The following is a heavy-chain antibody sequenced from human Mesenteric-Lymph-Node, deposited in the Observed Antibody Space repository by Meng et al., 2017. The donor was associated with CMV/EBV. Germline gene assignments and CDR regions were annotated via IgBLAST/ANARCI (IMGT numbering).Heavy chain of an antibody. J-gene: IGHJ4*02. Sequence: GESLKISCAASGFTFSSYWMSWVRQAPGKGLEWVANIKQDGSGKYYVDSVKGRFTISRDNAKNSLYLQMNSLRAEDTAVYYCATYYYVSGSFDYWGQGTLVTVSS. CDR3: ATYYYVSGSFDY. V-gene: IGHV3-7*01. D-gene: IGHD3-10*01. CDR1: GFTFSSYW. CDR2: IKQDGSGK.